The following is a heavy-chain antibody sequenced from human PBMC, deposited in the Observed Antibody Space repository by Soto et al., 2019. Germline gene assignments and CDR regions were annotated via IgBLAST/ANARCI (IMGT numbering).Heavy chain of an antibody. D-gene: IGHD5-12*01. V-gene: IGHV4-39*01. CDR1: GGSISSSSYY. J-gene: IGHJ6*02. CDR2: IYYSGST. Sequence: LSLTCTVSGGSISSSSYYWGWIRQPPGKGLEWIGSIYYSGSTYYNPSLKSRVTISVDTSKNQFSLKLSSVTAADTAVYYCARRGDGYKGGYYYYGMDVWGQGTTVTVSS. CDR3: ARRGDGYKGGYYYYGMDV.